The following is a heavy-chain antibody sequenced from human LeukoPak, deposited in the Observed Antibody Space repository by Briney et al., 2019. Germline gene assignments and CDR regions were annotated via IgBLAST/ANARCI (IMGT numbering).Heavy chain of an antibody. J-gene: IGHJ5*02. CDR1: GGSIGSYY. CDR2: IYYTGST. Sequence: SETLSLTCTVSGGSIGSYYWSWIRQPPGKGLEWIGYIYYTGSTNYNPSLKSRVSMSVDTSKNQLSLKLNSVTAADTAMYYCASYDSSGYETWGQGTLVTVSS. CDR3: ASYDSSGYET. D-gene: IGHD3-22*01. V-gene: IGHV4-59*01.